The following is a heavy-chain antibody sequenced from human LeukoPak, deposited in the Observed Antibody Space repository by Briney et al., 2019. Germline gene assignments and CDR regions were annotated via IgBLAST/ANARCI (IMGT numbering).Heavy chain of an antibody. V-gene: IGHV4-59*08. CDR1: GGSISSYY. D-gene: IGHD6-19*01. Sequence: PSETLSLTCTVSGGSISSYYWSWIRQPPGKGLEWIGYIYYSGSTNYNPSLKSRVTISVDTSKNQFSLKLSSVTAAGPAVYYCARHREWLVRRNWFDPWGQGTLVTVSS. J-gene: IGHJ5*02. CDR2: IYYSGST. CDR3: ARHREWLVRRNWFDP.